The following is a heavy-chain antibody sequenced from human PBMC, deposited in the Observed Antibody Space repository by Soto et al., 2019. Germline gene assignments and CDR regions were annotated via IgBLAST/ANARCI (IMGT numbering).Heavy chain of an antibody. CDR3: ERFNSGSYSFFKS. Sequence: GDCLKISCKGSGYSVTRYWIGWVRQMPGKGLEWMGIIYPGDSDTRYSPSFQGQVTISADKSISTAYLQWSSLKASDTAMYYCERFNSGSYSFFKSWGQGTLVTVSS. D-gene: IGHD1-26*01. J-gene: IGHJ4*02. CDR2: IYPGDSDT. V-gene: IGHV5-51*03. CDR1: GYSVTRYW.